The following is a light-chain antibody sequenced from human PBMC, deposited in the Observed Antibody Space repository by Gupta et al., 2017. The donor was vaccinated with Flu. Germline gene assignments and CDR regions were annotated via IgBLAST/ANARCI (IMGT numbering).Light chain of an antibody. CDR2: DDS. J-gene: IGLJ3*02. V-gene: IGLV3-21*03. Sequence: YVLTQAPSVSVAPGKTARITCGGLSIGSKSVHWYQAKSGQAPVLVVYDDSVRPAGIPQRFSGSNSGNTATLTISRVEAGDEADYYCQVWHGSGDHRDWVFGGGTRLTVL. CDR1: SIGSKS. CDR3: QVWHGSGDHRDWV.